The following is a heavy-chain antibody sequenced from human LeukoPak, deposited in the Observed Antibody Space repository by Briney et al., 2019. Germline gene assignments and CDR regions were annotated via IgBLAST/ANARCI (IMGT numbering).Heavy chain of an antibody. J-gene: IGHJ4*02. Sequence: PGGSLRLSCAASGFTFDDYAMHWVRQAPGKGLEWVSGISWNSGSIGYADSVKGRFTISRDNAKNSLYLQTNSLRAEDTALYYCAKVYSGSYLGGFDYWGQGTLVTVSS. V-gene: IGHV3-9*01. CDR2: ISWNSGSI. CDR3: AKVYSGSYLGGFDY. D-gene: IGHD1-26*01. CDR1: GFTFDDYA.